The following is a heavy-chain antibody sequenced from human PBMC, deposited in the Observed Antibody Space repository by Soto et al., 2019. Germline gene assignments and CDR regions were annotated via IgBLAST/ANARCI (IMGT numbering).Heavy chain of an antibody. Sequence: QVQLVQSGAEVKKPGASVKVSCKASGYTFSSYGISWVRQAPGEVLDWMGCISGDDGNTDYAQNLQGRINMTTHTSTSTAYMELRSLRSDDTAVYYCARRTLGSSIGIGDYWGQGALVTVSS. V-gene: IGHV1-18*01. CDR1: GYTFSSYG. CDR2: ISGDDGNT. J-gene: IGHJ4*02. D-gene: IGHD7-27*01. CDR3: ARRTLGSSIGIGDY.